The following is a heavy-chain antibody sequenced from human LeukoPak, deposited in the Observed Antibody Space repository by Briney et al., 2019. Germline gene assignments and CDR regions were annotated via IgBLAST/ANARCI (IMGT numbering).Heavy chain of an antibody. V-gene: IGHV3-21*01. D-gene: IGHD1-26*01. CDR1: GFTFSSYS. CDR3: ARDRVGATNAAFGY. J-gene: IGHJ4*02. Sequence: GGSLRLSCAASGFTFSSYSMNWVRQAPGKGLEWVSSISSSSSYIYYADSVKGRFTISRDNAKNSLYLQMNSLRAEDTAVYYCARDRVGATNAAFGYWGQGTLVTVSS. CDR2: ISSSSSYI.